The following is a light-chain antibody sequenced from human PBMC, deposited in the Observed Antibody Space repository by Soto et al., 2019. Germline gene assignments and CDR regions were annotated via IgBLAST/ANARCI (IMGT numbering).Light chain of an antibody. V-gene: IGKV2-30*01. CDR2: RVS. J-gene: IGKJ4*01. CDR1: QSLVYTDGNTY. CDR3: MQGTHWPLT. Sequence: DVVMTQSPLSLPVTLGQPASISCRSSQSLVYTDGNTYLSWFQQRPGQSPRRLIYRVSNRDSGVPDRSSGSGSGTDFTLKISRVEAEDVGVYYCMQGTHWPLTFGGGTKVDIK.